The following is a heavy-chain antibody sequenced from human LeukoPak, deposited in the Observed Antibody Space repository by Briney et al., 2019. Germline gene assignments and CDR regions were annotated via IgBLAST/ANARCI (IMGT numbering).Heavy chain of an antibody. CDR3: ARHTMVRGVIIHLFDY. D-gene: IGHD3-10*01. CDR1: GGSITTYY. Sequence: SETLSLTCTVSGGSITTYYWSWIRQPPGKGLEWIGNIYSSGSANYNPSLKSRVTMSVDTSKNQFSLRLRSVTAADTAVYYCARHTMVRGVIIHLFDYWGQGTLVTVSS. V-gene: IGHV4-59*08. CDR2: IYSSGSA. J-gene: IGHJ4*02.